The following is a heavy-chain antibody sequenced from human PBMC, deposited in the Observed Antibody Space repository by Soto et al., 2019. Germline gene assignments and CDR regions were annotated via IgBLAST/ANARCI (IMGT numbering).Heavy chain of an antibody. CDR1: GGTFSSYA. CDR3: ARITGRYYDSSGYYYAPVDY. V-gene: IGHV1-69*13. J-gene: IGHJ4*02. D-gene: IGHD3-22*01. CDR2: IIPIFGTA. Sequence: SVKVSCKASGGTFSSYAISWVRQAPGQGLEWMGGIIPIFGTANYAQKFQGRVTITADESTSTAYMELSSLRSEDTAVYYCARITGRYYDSSGYYYAPVDYWGQGTLVTVSS.